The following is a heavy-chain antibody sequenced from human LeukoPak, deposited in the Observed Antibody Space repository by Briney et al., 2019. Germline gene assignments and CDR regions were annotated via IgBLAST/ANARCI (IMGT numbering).Heavy chain of an antibody. CDR3: GSGPVTYYYMDV. V-gene: IGHV1-69*06. J-gene: IGHJ6*03. D-gene: IGHD4-17*01. Sequence: SVKVSCKASGGTFSSYAISWVRQAPGQGLEWMGGIIPIFGTANYAQKFQGRVTITADKSTSTAYMELSSLRSEDTAVYYCGSGPVTYYYMDVWGKGTTVTVSS. CDR1: GGTFSSYA. CDR2: IIPIFGTA.